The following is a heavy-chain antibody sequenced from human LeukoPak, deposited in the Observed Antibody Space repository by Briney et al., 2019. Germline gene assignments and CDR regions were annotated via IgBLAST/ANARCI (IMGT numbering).Heavy chain of an antibody. J-gene: IGHJ6*02. Sequence: GVSLRLSCAPSGFTFRGYAMHWVRQAPGKGLEWVSSISSSSSYIYYADSVKGRFTISRDNAKNSLYLQMNSLRAEDTAVYYCARDGPVLRFLEWLWHGMDVWGQGTTVTVSS. V-gene: IGHV3-21*01. CDR1: GFTFRGYA. CDR3: ARDGPVLRFLEWLWHGMDV. CDR2: ISSSSSYI. D-gene: IGHD3-3*01.